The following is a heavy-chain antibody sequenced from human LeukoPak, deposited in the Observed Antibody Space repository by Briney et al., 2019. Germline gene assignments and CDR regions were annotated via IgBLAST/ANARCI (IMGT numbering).Heavy chain of an antibody. V-gene: IGHV4-4*09. Sequence: PSETLSLTCTVSGGSISSYYWSWLRQPPGKGLEWIGYIYTSGDTNYNPSLKSRVTISVDTSKNQFSLKLSSVTAADTAVYYCARHVRAYDYDAFDIWGQGTMVTVSS. CDR1: GGSISSYY. CDR3: ARHVRAYDYDAFDI. CDR2: IYTSGDT. J-gene: IGHJ3*02. D-gene: IGHD5-12*01.